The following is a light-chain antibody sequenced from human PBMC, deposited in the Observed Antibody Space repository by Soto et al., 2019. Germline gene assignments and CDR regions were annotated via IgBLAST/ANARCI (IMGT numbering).Light chain of an antibody. CDR3: QQYGSSPLYT. J-gene: IGKJ2*01. V-gene: IGKV3-20*01. CDR1: QSVSSSY. CDR2: GAS. Sequence: ETVMTQSPGTLSLSPGERATLSCRASQSVSSSYLAWYQKKPGKAPRLLIYGASTRPTGIPDRFSGSGSGTDFPLTISRLEPEDFAVYYCQQYGSSPLYTFGQGTKLEIK.